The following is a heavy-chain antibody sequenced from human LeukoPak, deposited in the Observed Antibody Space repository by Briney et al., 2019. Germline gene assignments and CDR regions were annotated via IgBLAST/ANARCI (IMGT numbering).Heavy chain of an antibody. Sequence: SETLSLTCTVSGGSISSGSYYWSWIRQPAGKGLEWIGRIYTSGSTNYNPSLKSRVIISVDTSKNQFSLKLSSVTAADTAVYYCAREGNSIAALMYNWFDPWGQGTLVTVSS. J-gene: IGHJ5*02. CDR1: GGSISSGSYY. V-gene: IGHV4-61*02. CDR3: AREGNSIAALMYNWFDP. CDR2: IYTSGST. D-gene: IGHD6-6*01.